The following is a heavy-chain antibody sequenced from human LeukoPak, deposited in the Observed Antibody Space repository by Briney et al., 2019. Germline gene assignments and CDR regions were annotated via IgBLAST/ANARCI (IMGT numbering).Heavy chain of an antibody. Sequence: SGTLSLTCTVSGGSINNYYWSWIRQPPGKGLEWIGYIYYSGSTNYNPSLKSRVTISVDMSKNQFSLKLNSVTAADTAVYYCARGHSYGSGSHGDHWGQGTLVTVSS. CDR3: ARGHSYGSGSHGDH. V-gene: IGHV4-59*01. J-gene: IGHJ4*02. CDR2: IYYSGST. D-gene: IGHD3-10*01. CDR1: GGSINNYY.